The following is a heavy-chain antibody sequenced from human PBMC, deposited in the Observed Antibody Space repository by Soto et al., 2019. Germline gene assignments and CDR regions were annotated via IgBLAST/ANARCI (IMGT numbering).Heavy chain of an antibody. Sequence: EVQLVESGGGLVKPGGSLRLSCAASGFTFSSYSMNWVRQAPGKGLEWVSSISSSSSYIYYADSVKGRFTISRDNAKNSLYLQMNSLRVEDTAVYYCARELRMITFGGVIVIPGDYWGQGTLVTVSS. CDR1: GFTFSSYS. D-gene: IGHD3-16*02. CDR2: ISSSSSYI. J-gene: IGHJ4*02. CDR3: ARELRMITFGGVIVIPGDY. V-gene: IGHV3-21*01.